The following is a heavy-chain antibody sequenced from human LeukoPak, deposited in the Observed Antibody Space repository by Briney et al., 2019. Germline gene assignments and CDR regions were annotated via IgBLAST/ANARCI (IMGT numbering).Heavy chain of an antibody. J-gene: IGHJ4*02. CDR2: IRSKANSYAT. V-gene: IGHV3-73*01. Sequence: GGSLRLSCAASGFTFSGSAMHWVRQASGKGLEWVGRIRSKANSYATAYAASVKGRFTISRDDSKHTAYLQMNSLKTEDTAVYYCTRPIAVAGTAYDYWGQGTLVTVSS. D-gene: IGHD6-19*01. CDR1: GFTFSGSA. CDR3: TRPIAVAGTAYDY.